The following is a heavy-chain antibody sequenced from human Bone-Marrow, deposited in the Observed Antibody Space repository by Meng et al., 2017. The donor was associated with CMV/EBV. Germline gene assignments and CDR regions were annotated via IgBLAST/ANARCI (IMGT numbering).Heavy chain of an antibody. CDR3: ARAGGTRGYFDY. V-gene: IGHV3-74*01. Sequence: GGSLRLSCAASGFTFSSYWMHWVHQAPGKGLVWVSRINSDGSSTSYADSVKGRFTISRDNAKNTLYLQMNSLRAEDTAVYYCARAGGTRGYFDYWGQGTLVTVSS. CDR2: INSDGSST. J-gene: IGHJ4*02. D-gene: IGHD1-26*01. CDR1: GFTFSSYW.